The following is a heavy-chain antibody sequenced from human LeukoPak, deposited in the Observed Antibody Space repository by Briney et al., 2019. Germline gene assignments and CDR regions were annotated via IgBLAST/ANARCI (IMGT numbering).Heavy chain of an antibody. D-gene: IGHD3-22*01. J-gene: IGHJ4*02. CDR3: ARGFDGTFDSSGYYVDY. CDR2: INHSGST. Sequence: SETLSLTCAVYGGSFSGYYWSWIRQPPGKGLEWIGEINHSGSTNYNPSLKSRVTISVDTSKNQFSLKLKSVTAADTAVYYCARGFDGTFDSSGYYVDYWGQGTLVTVSS. CDR1: GGSFSGYY. V-gene: IGHV4-34*01.